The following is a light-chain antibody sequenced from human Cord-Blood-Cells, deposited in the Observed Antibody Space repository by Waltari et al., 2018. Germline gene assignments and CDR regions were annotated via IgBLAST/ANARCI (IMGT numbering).Light chain of an antibody. J-gene: IGLJ3*02. CDR1: SSDVRGYNY. CDR3: CSYAGSYTFV. Sequence: QSALTQPRPVSGSPGQSVTISCTGTSSDVRGYNYVPWYQPHPGKDPTLMIYDVSKRPSGVPDRFSGSKSGNTASLTISGLQAEDEADYYCCSYAGSYTFVFGGGTKLTVL. V-gene: IGLV2-11*01. CDR2: DVS.